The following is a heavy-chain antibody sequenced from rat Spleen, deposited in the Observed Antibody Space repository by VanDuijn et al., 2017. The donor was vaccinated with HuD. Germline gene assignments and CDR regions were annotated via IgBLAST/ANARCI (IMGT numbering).Heavy chain of an antibody. CDR3: IKVLGNWFAY. D-gene: IGHD5-1*01. V-gene: IGHV5-29*01. CDR2: INWGGSST. Sequence: EVQLVESGGGLVQPGRYMKLSCAASGFTFSNYDMAWVRQAPTNGLEWVASINWGGSSTYYPDNVKGRFTISRDNAKNALYLQMNNLRSEDTAIYYCIKVLGNWFAYWGQGTLVTVSS. CDR1: GFTFSNYD. J-gene: IGHJ3*01.